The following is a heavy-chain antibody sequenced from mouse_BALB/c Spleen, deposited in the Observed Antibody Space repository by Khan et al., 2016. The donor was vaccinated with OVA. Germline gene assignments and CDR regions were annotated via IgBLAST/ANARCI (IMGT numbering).Heavy chain of an antibody. Sequence: VQLQQSGPELVKPGASVKISCTASGYSFTGYFMNWVMQSHGKSLEWIGRINPHIGEAFYNQKFKGKATLTVDESSSTAYLELRSLASEDSAVYYCARKNGSDFDYWGQGTTLTVSS. CDR3: ARKNGSDFDY. V-gene: IGHV1-20*02. D-gene: IGHD1-1*01. CDR2: INPHIGEA. J-gene: IGHJ2*01. CDR1: GYSFTGYF.